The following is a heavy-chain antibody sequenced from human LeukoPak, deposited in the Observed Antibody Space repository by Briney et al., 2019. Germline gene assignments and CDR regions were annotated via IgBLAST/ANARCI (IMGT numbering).Heavy chain of an antibody. Sequence: ASVKVSCKASGYTFTSYYMHWVRQASGQGLEWMGIINPSGGSTSYAQKFQGRVTMTRDTSTSTVYMELSSLRSEDTAVYYCARAKGYCSSTSCYQGAFDIWGQGTMVTVSS. CDR3: ARAKGYCSSTSCYQGAFDI. D-gene: IGHD2-2*01. CDR2: INPSGGST. CDR1: GYTFTSYY. J-gene: IGHJ3*02. V-gene: IGHV1-46*01.